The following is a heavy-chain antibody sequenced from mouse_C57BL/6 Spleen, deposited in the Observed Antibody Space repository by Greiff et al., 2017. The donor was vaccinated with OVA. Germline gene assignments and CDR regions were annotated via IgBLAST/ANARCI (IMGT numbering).Heavy chain of an antibody. D-gene: IGHD3-3*01. V-gene: IGHV1-81*01. Sequence: QESGAELARPGASVKLSCKASGYTFTSYGISWVKQRTGQGLEWIGEIYPRSGNTYYNEKFKGKATLTADKSSSTAYMELRSLTSEDSAVYFCARRDTYSYWGQGTLVTVSA. CDR3: ARRDTYSY. CDR1: GYTFTSYG. CDR2: IYPRSGNT. J-gene: IGHJ3*01.